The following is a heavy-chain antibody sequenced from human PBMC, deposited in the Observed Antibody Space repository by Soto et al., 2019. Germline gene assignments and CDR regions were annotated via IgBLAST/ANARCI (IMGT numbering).Heavy chain of an antibody. J-gene: IGHJ4*02. Sequence: QVQLQESGPGLVKPSETLSLTCTVSGGSISSYYWSWIRQPPGKGLEWVGYIYYSGSTNYNPSLQSRVTIAVDTSKNQFSLKLSSVTAADTAVYYCARDYYDSSGYYYLDYWGQGTLVTFAS. CDR3: ARDYYDSSGYYYLDY. CDR1: GGSISSYY. CDR2: IYYSGST. D-gene: IGHD3-22*01. V-gene: IGHV4-59*01.